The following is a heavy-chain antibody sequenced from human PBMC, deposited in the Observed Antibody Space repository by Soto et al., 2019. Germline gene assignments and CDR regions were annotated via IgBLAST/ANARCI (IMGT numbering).Heavy chain of an antibody. J-gene: IGHJ4*02. CDR2: ISSSSSNL. CDR3: ARSGGRNDY. V-gene: IGHV3-11*01. CDR1: GFSFSDYY. D-gene: IGHD2-15*01. Sequence: QVQLVESGGGLVKPGGSLRLSCAASGFSFSDYYMSWFRQVPGKGLEWVSYISSSSSNLYYADSVMGRFTISRDNAKNSVYLQMNSLRVEATAGYYCARSGGRNDYWGQGTLVTVSS.